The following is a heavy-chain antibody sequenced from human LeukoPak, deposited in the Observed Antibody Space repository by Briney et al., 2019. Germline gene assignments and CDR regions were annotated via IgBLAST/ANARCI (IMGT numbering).Heavy chain of an antibody. CDR3: ASGRIMVRGVIIRPYYYYYMDV. CDR1: GGTFSSYA. V-gene: IGHV1-69*13. CDR2: IIPIFGTA. J-gene: IGHJ6*03. Sequence: ASVKVSCKASGGTFSSYAFSWVRQAPGQGLEWMGGIIPIFGTANYAQKFQGRVTITADESTSTAYMELSSLRSEDTAVYYCASGRIMVRGVIIRPYYYYYMDVWGKGTTVTVSS. D-gene: IGHD3-10*01.